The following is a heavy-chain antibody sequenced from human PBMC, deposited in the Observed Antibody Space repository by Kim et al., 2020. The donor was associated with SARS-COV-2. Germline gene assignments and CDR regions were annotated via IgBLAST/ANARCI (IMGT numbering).Heavy chain of an antibody. CDR2: IKQDGSEK. CDR3: ARDGIEFGEYGDY. Sequence: GGSLRLSCAASGFTFSSYWMSWVRQAPGKGLEWVANIKQDGSEKYYVDSVKGRFTISRDNAKNSLYLQMNSLRAEDTAVYYCARDGIEFGEYGDYWGQGTLVTVSS. CDR1: GFTFSSYW. J-gene: IGHJ4*02. D-gene: IGHD3-10*01. V-gene: IGHV3-7*03.